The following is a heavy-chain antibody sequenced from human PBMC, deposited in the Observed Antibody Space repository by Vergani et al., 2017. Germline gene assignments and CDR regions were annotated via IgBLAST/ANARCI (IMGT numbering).Heavy chain of an antibody. CDR3: ARGWELPPRIFQH. D-gene: IGHD1-26*01. J-gene: IGHJ1*01. CDR2: INHSGST. Sequence: QVQLQQWGAGLLKPSETLSLTCAVYGGSFSGYYWSWIRQPPGKGLEWIGEINHSGSTNYNPSLKSRVTISVDTSKNQFSLKLSSVTAADTAVYYCARGWELPPRIFQHGGQGTLVTGSA. CDR1: GGSFSGYY. V-gene: IGHV4-34*01.